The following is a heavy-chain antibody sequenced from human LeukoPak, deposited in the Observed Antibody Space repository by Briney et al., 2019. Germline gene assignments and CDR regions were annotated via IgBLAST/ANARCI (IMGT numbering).Heavy chain of an antibody. CDR2: IYSGGST. J-gene: IGHJ4*02. CDR3: ARDEMATISLDY. CDR1: GFTVSSNY. V-gene: IGHV3-66*01. D-gene: IGHD5-24*01. Sequence: GSLRLSCAASGFTVSSNYMSWVRQAPGKGLEWVSVIYSGGSTYYADSVKGRFTISRDNSKNTLYLQMNSLRAEDTAVYYCARDEMATISLDYWGQGTLVTVSS.